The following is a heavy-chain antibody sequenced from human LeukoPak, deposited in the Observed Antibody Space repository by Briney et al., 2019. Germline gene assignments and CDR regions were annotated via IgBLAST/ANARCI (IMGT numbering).Heavy chain of an antibody. CDR3: AGVRDNSGYYPFDY. D-gene: IGHD3-22*01. CDR2: SFYSGTT. V-gene: IGHV4-30-4*01. CDR1: GGSISSAYYY. J-gene: IGHJ4*02. Sequence: SETLSLTCTVSGGSISSAYYYWTWVRQPPGKGLEWIGYSFYSGTTYYNPSLESRAAISVDTSKNQFSLKLTSVTAADTAVYYCAGVRDNSGYYPFDYWGQGILVTVSS.